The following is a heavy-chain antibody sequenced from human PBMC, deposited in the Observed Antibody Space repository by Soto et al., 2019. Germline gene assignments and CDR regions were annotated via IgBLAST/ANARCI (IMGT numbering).Heavy chain of an antibody. CDR3: AREVIPLTTDWYFDL. D-gene: IGHD4-17*01. Sequence: QLQLRESGPGLVKPSETLSLTCTVSGGSISGGVGGLYYWSWIRQPPGKGLEWIGYSYDSGSTYYNPSLKSRVTISVDTSKNRLSLRLSSVTAADTAVYYCAREVIPLTTDWYFDLWGRGTLVTVSS. CDR2: SYDSGST. V-gene: IGHV4-30-4*01. CDR1: GGSISGGVGGLYY. J-gene: IGHJ2*01.